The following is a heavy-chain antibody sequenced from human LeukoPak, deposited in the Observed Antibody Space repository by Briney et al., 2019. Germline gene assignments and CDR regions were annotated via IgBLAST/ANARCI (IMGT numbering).Heavy chain of an antibody. V-gene: IGHV4-4*07. D-gene: IGHD1-26*01. J-gene: IGHJ4*02. CDR3: ARDRGPGVGATGYYFHY. Sequence: SETLSLTCNVSGGSISSYYWSWIRQPAGKGLEWIGRIYISGSTNYNPSLKSRVTMSVDTSKNQFSLKLSSVTAADTAVYYCARDRGPGVGATGYYFHYWGQGTLVTVSS. CDR1: GGSISSYY. CDR2: IYISGST.